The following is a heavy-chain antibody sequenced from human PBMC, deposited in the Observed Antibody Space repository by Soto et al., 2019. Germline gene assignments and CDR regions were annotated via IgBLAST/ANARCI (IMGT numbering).Heavy chain of an antibody. CDR2: ISWNSGSI. CDR1: GFTFEDYA. J-gene: IGHJ4*02. V-gene: IGHV3-9*01. Sequence: GGSLRLSCAVSGFTFEDYAMHWVRQAPGKGLEWVSGISWNSGSIGYADSVRGRFTISRDNAKNSLYLQMNSLRAEDTAFYYCARDESPRDFQNFDYWGQGTLVTVSS. CDR3: ARDESPRDFQNFDY. D-gene: IGHD3-3*01.